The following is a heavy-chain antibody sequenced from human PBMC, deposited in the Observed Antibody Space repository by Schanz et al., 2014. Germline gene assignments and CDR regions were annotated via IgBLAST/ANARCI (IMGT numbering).Heavy chain of an antibody. CDR2: INQAASVQ. Sequence: EVQLVESGGGLIQPGGSLRLSCAVSGFTVNTNYMSWVRQAPGKGLEWVAAINQAASVQYYVDSVKGRFTISRDDAKDSLYLQMTSLRAEDTAVYYCATQYCSGTTCYTDSWDHWGQGTLVTVSS. J-gene: IGHJ4*01. V-gene: IGHV3-7*01. D-gene: IGHD2-2*02. CDR3: ATQYCSGTTCYTDSWDH. CDR1: GFTVNTNY.